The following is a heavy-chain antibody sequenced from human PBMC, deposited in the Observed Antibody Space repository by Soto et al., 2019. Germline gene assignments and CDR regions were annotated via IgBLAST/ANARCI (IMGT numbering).Heavy chain of an antibody. CDR1: GYTFISYY. J-gene: IGHJ5*02. D-gene: IGHD2-2*01. Sequence: ASVKVSCKASGYTFISYYVHWVRHAPGQGLEWMGLINPRDGDTKYAQKFQGRVSVTRDTSTSTVYMEMNSLRSDDTAVYFCARGYPSSTRLGWFDPWGQGTLVTV. CDR3: ARGYPSSTRLGWFDP. V-gene: IGHV1-46*01. CDR2: INPRDGDT.